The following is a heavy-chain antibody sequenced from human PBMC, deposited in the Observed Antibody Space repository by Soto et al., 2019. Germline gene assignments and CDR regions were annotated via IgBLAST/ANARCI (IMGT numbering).Heavy chain of an antibody. V-gene: IGHV1-24*01. J-gene: IGHJ5*02. CDR1: GYTLTEFS. Sequence: ASVKVSCKVSGYTLTEFSMHWVRQAPGKGLEWMGGFDPEDGETIYAQKFQGRVTMTEDPSTDTAYMELSSLRSEDTAVYFCATDLATVRRRSDHWGQGTLVTVSS. CDR3: ATDLATVRRRSDH. CDR2: FDPEDGET. D-gene: IGHD4-17*01.